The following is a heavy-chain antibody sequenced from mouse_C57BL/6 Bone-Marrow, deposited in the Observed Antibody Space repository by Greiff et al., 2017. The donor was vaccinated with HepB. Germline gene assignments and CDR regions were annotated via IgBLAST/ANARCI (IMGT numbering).Heavy chain of an antibody. V-gene: IGHV2-9*01. CDR1: GFSLTSYG. CDR3: AKRFYYSNFGDYAMDY. Sequence: VKLMESGPGLVAPSQRLSITCTVSGFSLTSYGVDWVRQPPGKGLEWLGVIWGGGSTNYNSALMSRLSISKDNSKSQVFLKMNSLQTADTAMYYCAKRFYYSNFGDYAMDYWGQGTSVTVSS. CDR2: IWGGGST. D-gene: IGHD2-5*01. J-gene: IGHJ4*01.